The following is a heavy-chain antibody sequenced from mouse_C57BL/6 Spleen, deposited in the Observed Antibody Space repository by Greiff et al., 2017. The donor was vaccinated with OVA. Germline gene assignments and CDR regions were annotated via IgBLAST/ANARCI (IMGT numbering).Heavy chain of an antibody. CDR2: INPGSGGT. V-gene: IGHV1-54*01. CDR1: GYAFTNYL. D-gene: IGHD1-1*01. Sequence: QVQLQQSGAELVRPGPSVKVSCKASGYAFTNYLIEWVKQRPGQGLEWIGVINPGSGGTNYNEKFKGKATLTADKSSSTAYMQLSSLTSEDSAVYFCAREVVDWYFDVWGTGTTVTVSS. J-gene: IGHJ1*03. CDR3: AREVVDWYFDV.